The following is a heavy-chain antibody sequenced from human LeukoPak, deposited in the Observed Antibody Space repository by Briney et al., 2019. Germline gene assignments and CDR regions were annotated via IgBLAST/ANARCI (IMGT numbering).Heavy chain of an antibody. CDR3: ARDRIDWAYGMDV. CDR2: IYYSGST. D-gene: IGHD3-9*01. J-gene: IGHJ6*02. CDR1: GGSISSYY. Sequence: SETLSLTCTVSGGSISSYYWSWIRQPPGKGLEWIGYIYYSGSTNYNPSLKSRVTISVDTSKNQFSLKLSSVTAADTAVYYCARDRIDWAYGMDVWGQGTTVTVSS. V-gene: IGHV4-59*01.